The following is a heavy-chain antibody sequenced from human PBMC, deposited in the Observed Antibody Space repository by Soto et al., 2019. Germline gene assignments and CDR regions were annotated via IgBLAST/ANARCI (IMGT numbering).Heavy chain of an antibody. CDR1: GFTVRSYA. Sequence: GGSLRLSCAASGFTVRSYAMHWVRQAPGKGLEWVAVISYDGSNKYYADSVKGRFTISRDNSKNTLYLQMNSLRAEDTAVYYCARVLTSGEHAFDIWGQGTMVTVSS. V-gene: IGHV3-30*04. CDR3: ARVLTSGEHAFDI. CDR2: ISYDGSNK. J-gene: IGHJ3*02. D-gene: IGHD1-26*01.